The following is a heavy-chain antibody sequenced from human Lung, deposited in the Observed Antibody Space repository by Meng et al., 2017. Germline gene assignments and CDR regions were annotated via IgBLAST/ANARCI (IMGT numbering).Heavy chain of an antibody. D-gene: IGHD3-10*01. Sequence: QAQLLQSGAEVKKPWASVWISCKAPGYTSASYGISWFRQAPGQGLEWMGWFVSNADTYPAQKFQGRVTMTRDTHTSTDFMELRSLRFDDTAVYYCARGTPGRSYSDYWGQGTLVTVSS. V-gene: IGHV1-18*01. CDR2: FVSNADT. CDR3: ARGTPGRSYSDY. CDR1: GYTSASYG. J-gene: IGHJ4*02.